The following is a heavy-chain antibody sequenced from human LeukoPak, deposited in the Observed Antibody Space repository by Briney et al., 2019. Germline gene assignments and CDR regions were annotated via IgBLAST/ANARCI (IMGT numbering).Heavy chain of an antibody. J-gene: IGHJ4*02. CDR1: SGSISSYY. V-gene: IGHV4-59*01. D-gene: IGHD3-9*01. CDR2: IYYSGST. CDR3: ARGSLYYDILTGYFSYYFDY. Sequence: PSETLSLTCTVSSGSISSYYWSWIRQPPGKGLEWIGYIYYSGSTNYNPSLKSRVTISVDTSKNQFSLKLSSVTAADTAVYYCARGSLYYDILTGYFSYYFDYWGQGTLVTVSS.